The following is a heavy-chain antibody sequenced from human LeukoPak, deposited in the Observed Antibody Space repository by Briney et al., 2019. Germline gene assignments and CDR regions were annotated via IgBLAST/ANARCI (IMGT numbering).Heavy chain of an antibody. Sequence: GGSLRLSCAASGFTFSSYGMHWVRQAPGKGLEWVAVIWYDGSNKYYADSVKGRFTISRDNSKNALYLQMNSLRAEDTAVYYCARDTVDDIVVVPAALSYWGQGTLVTVSS. CDR1: GFTFSSYG. V-gene: IGHV3-33*01. J-gene: IGHJ4*02. D-gene: IGHD2-2*01. CDR2: IWYDGSNK. CDR3: ARDTVDDIVVVPAALSY.